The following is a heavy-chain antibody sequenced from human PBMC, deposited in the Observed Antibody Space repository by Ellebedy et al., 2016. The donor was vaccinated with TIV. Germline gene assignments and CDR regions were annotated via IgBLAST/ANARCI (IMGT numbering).Heavy chain of an antibody. V-gene: IGHV1-2*04. CDR2: INPNSGGT. CDR1: GYSFTGYY. D-gene: IGHD6-19*01. Sequence: AASVKVSCKASGYSFTGYYMHWVRQAPGQGLEWMGWINPNSGGTKYAQNFQGWVTMTRGTSISTAYMDLSRLTSDDTAVYYCARRGQSSGPYWAFDIWGQGTMVTVSS. CDR3: ARRGQSSGPYWAFDI. J-gene: IGHJ3*02.